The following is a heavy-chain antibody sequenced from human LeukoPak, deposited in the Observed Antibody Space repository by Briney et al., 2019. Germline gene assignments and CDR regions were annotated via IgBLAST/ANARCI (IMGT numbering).Heavy chain of an antibody. CDR1: GFTFSSYA. J-gene: IGHJ4*02. V-gene: IGHV3-30-3*01. Sequence: GGSLRLSCAASGFTFSSYAMHWVRQAPGKGLEWVAVISYDGSNKYYADSVKGRFTISRDNSNNTLYLQMNSLRAEDTAVYYCARAHYYDSSGYPFDYGGQGTLVTVSA. CDR2: ISYDGSNK. D-gene: IGHD3-22*01. CDR3: ARAHYYDSSGYPFDY.